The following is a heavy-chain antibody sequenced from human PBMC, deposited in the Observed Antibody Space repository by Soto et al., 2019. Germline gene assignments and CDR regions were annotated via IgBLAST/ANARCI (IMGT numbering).Heavy chain of an antibody. D-gene: IGHD3-22*01. J-gene: IGHJ4*02. CDR3: VKDSARSDYYDSSGSKNYFDY. CDR1: GFTFSSYA. Sequence: GGSLRLSCSASGFTFSSYAMHWVRQAPGKGLEYVSAISSNGGSTYYADSVKGRFTISRDNPKNTLYLQMSSLRAEDTAVYYCVKDSARSDYYDSSGSKNYFDYWGQGTLVTVSS. V-gene: IGHV3-64D*08. CDR2: ISSNGGST.